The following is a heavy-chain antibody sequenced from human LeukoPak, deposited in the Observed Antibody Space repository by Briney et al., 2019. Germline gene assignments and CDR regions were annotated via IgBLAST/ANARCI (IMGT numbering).Heavy chain of an antibody. Sequence: GGSLRLSCAVSGITFSTYAMSWVRRAPGRGLEWVSGISSGAGSTYYADSVKGRFTISRDTSKSTLYLQMNSLRAEDTAIYYCANMPDWGQGILVTVSS. CDR2: ISSGAGST. CDR1: GITFSTYA. J-gene: IGHJ4*02. CDR3: ANMPD. V-gene: IGHV3-23*01. D-gene: IGHD2-2*01.